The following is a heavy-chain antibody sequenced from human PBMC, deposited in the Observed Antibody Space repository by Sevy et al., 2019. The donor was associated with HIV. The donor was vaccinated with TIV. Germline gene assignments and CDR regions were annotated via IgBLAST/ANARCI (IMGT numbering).Heavy chain of an antibody. CDR3: AGDQRPRAVVPAARVGAFDI. D-gene: IGHD2-2*01. Sequence: GGSLRLSCAASGFTFSSYWMSWVRQAPGKGLEWVANIKQDGSEKYYVDSVKGRFTISRDNAKNSLYLQMNSLRAEDTAVYYCAGDQRPRAVVPAARVGAFDIWGQGTMVTVSS. V-gene: IGHV3-7*01. J-gene: IGHJ3*02. CDR2: IKQDGSEK. CDR1: GFTFSSYW.